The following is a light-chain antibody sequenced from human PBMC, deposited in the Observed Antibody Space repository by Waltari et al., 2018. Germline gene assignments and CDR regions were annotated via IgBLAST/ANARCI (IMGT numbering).Light chain of an antibody. J-gene: IGLJ3*02. V-gene: IGLV2-14*01. CDR2: DVS. Sequence: QSALTQSASVSGSPGQSITISCTGTSSDVGFYNYVSWYQQHPGKAPKLIIYDVSERPSGVSHRFSGSKSGNTASLTISGLQAEDEADYYCNSYTGSSSWVFGGGTKLTVL. CDR1: SSDVGFYNY. CDR3: NSYTGSSSWV.